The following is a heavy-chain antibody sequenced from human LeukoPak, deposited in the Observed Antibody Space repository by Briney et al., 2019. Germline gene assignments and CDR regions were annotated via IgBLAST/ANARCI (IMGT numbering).Heavy chain of an antibody. V-gene: IGHV5-51*01. D-gene: IGHD5-24*01. CDR1: GYRFADYW. Sequence: GGSLMISCKGSGYRFADYWIAWVRQVPGQGLEWMGIIYPDDSDTRYSPSFLGQVTISADKSISTAYLQWSSLKASDTAMYYCARPVEMATSPFDYWGQGTLVTVSS. J-gene: IGHJ4*02. CDR3: ARPVEMATSPFDY. CDR2: IYPDDSDT.